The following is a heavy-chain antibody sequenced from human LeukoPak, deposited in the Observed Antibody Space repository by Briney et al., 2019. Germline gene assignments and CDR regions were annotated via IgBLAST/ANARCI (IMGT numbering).Heavy chain of an antibody. J-gene: IGHJ5*02. Sequence: SETLSLTCTVSGGSIRSYYWNWIRQPPGKGLEWLGQIYYSGSTDYNPSLKSRVTISVDTSKNQFSLKLSSVTAADTAVYYCAREHYDSSGHNWFDPWGQGTLVTVSS. D-gene: IGHD3-22*01. CDR2: IYYSGST. CDR1: GGSIRSYY. V-gene: IGHV4-59*13. CDR3: AREHYDSSGHNWFDP.